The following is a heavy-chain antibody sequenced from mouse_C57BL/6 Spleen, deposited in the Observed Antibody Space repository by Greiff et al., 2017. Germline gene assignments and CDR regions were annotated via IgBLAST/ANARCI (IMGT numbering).Heavy chain of an antibody. CDR3: AREDYDRPDY. D-gene: IGHD1-1*01. Sequence: QVQLQQPGAELVRPGSSVKLSCKASGYTFTSYWMHWVKQRPIQGLEWIGNIDPSDSDTHYNQKFKDKATLTVDKSSSTAYMQLSSLTSEDSAVYYCAREDYDRPDYWGQGTTLTVSS. CDR2: IDPSDSDT. CDR1: GYTFTSYW. V-gene: IGHV1-52*01. J-gene: IGHJ2*01.